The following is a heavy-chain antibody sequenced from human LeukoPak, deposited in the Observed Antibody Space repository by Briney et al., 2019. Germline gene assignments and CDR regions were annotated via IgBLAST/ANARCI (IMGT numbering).Heavy chain of an antibody. Sequence: SETLSLTCTVSGGSVSDYYWSWIRQPAGKGLEWIGRVYISGSTNYNPSLKSRVTMSVDTSKNQFSLKLSSVTAADTAVYYCASSTYYDSTSYYSPFDYWGQGTLVAVSS. J-gene: IGHJ4*02. V-gene: IGHV4-4*07. D-gene: IGHD3-22*01. CDR1: GGSVSDYY. CDR2: VYISGST. CDR3: ASSTYYDSTSYYSPFDY.